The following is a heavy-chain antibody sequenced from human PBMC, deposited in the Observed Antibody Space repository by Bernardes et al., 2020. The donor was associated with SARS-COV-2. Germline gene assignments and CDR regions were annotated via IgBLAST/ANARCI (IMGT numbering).Heavy chain of an antibody. J-gene: IGHJ3*02. D-gene: IGHD2-8*01. CDR3: ARERGTNGLNDAFDI. CDR1: GYTFTGYY. V-gene: IGHV1-2*02. Sequence: ASVKVSCKASGYTFTGYYMHWVRQAPGQGLEWMGWINPNSGGTNYAQKFQGRVTMTRDTSISTAYMELSRLRSDDTAVYYCARERGTNGLNDAFDIWGQGTMVTVSS. CDR2: INPNSGGT.